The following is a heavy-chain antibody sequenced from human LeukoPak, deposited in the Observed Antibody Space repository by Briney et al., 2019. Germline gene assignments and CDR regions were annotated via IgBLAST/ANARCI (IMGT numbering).Heavy chain of an antibody. CDR3: ARDDGSGWYNKLDY. Sequence: GASVKVSCKASGYTFTSYGISWVRQAPGQGLEWMGWISAYNGNTNYAQKLQGRVTMTPDTSTSTAYMELRSLRSDDTAVYYCARDDGSGWYNKLDYWGQGTLVTVSS. J-gene: IGHJ4*02. CDR2: ISAYNGNT. V-gene: IGHV1-18*01. D-gene: IGHD6-19*01. CDR1: GYTFTSYG.